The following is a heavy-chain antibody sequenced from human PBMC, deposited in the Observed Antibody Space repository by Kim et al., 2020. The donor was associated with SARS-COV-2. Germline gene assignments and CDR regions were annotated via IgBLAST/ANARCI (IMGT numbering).Heavy chain of an antibody. CDR3: ARDGETGVVTEAFDI. V-gene: IGHV3-21*01. J-gene: IGHJ3*02. Sequence: SVKSRFPISRDNAKNSLYLQMSSLRAEDTAVYYCARDGETGVVTEAFDIWGQGTMVTVSS. D-gene: IGHD2-15*01.